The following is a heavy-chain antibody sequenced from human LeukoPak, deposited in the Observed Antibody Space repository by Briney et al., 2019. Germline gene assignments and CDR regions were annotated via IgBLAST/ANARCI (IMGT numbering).Heavy chain of an antibody. Sequence: GGSLRLSCAASGFTFSNAWMSWVRQAPGKGLEWVGRIKSKTDGGTTDYAAPVKGRFTISRDDSKNTLYLQMNSLKTDDTAVYYCTTVASKLTPHYFDYWGQGTLVTVSS. D-gene: IGHD4-23*01. V-gene: IGHV3-15*01. CDR2: IKSKTDGGTT. CDR3: TTVASKLTPHYFDY. CDR1: GFTFSNAW. J-gene: IGHJ4*02.